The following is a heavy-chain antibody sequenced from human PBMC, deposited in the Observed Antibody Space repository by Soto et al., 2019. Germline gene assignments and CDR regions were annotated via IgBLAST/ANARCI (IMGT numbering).Heavy chain of an antibody. Sequence: QVQLVQSGAEVKKPGASVKVSCKPSGYTLNTYYLHWVRQAPGQGLEWMGIIHPGGGGSTSAQKFLVRVTMTRDTSTSTVFMELSSLRSADTAVYCCARGGHIAVVTASFDYWGQGTLVTVSS. CDR1: GYTLNTYY. D-gene: IGHD2-21*02. CDR2: IHPGGGGS. J-gene: IGHJ4*02. V-gene: IGHV1-46*02. CDR3: ARGGHIAVVTASFDY.